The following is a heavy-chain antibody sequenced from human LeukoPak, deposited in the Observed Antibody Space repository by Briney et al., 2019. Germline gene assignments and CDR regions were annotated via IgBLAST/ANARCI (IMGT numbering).Heavy chain of an antibody. Sequence: SSETLSLTCTVSSGSINSYFWGWARQPPAKGLEWIGRIYTTGATHYNPSLKSRLTMSIDTSTNQFSLKLTSMTAADTAVYYCGRQGYTASHYFLDFWSQGTLVAVSS. V-gene: IGHV4-4*07. CDR1: SGSINSYF. J-gene: IGHJ4*02. CDR3: GRQGYTASHYFLDF. D-gene: IGHD2-2*02. CDR2: IYTTGAT.